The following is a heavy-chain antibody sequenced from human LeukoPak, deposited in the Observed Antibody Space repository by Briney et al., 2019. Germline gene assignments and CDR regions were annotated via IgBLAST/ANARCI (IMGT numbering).Heavy chain of an antibody. V-gene: IGHV4-39*07. CDR3: ARGVGGNSGGNWFDP. CDR1: GGSISSSSYY. CDR2: IYYSGST. Sequence: SETLSLTCTVSGGSISSSSYYWGWIRQPPGKGLEWIGSIYYSGSTYYNPSLKSRVTISVDTSKNQFSLKLSSVTAADTAVYYCARGVGGNSGGNWFDPWGQGTLVTVSS. D-gene: IGHD4-23*01. J-gene: IGHJ5*02.